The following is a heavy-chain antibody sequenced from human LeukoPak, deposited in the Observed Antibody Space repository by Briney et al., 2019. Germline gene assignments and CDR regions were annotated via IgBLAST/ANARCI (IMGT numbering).Heavy chain of an antibody. CDR1: GYSISSGYY. D-gene: IGHD3-10*01. CDR3: AREAGTYGSGSYYDY. Sequence: SETLSLTCTVSGYSISSGYYWGWIRQPPGKGLEWIGSIYHSGSTYYNPSLKSRVTISVDTSKNQFSLKLRSVTAADTAVYYCAREAGTYGSGSYYDYWGQGTLVTVSS. V-gene: IGHV4-38-2*02. CDR2: IYHSGST. J-gene: IGHJ4*02.